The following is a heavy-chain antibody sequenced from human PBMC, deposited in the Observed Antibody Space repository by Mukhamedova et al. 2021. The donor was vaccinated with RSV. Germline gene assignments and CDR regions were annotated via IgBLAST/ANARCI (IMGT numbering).Heavy chain of an antibody. V-gene: IGHV1-69*01. J-gene: IGHJ6*01. CDR3: ARPTRRDIVVVPAAKGGVYYYYGMDV. D-gene: IGHD2-2*01. CDR2: IIPIFGTA. Sequence: VRQAPGQGLEWMGGIIPIFGTANYAQKFQGRVTITADESTSTAYMELSSLRSEDTAVYYCARPTRRDIVVVPAAKGGVYYYYGMDV.